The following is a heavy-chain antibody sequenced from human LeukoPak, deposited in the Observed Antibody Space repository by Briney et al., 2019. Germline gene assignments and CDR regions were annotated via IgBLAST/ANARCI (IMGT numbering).Heavy chain of an antibody. Sequence: ASVKVSCKASGYTFTSYGISWVRQAPGQGLEWMGWMNPNSGNTGYAQKFQGRVTMTRNTSISTAYMELSSLRSEDTAVYYCARAPRLVAATGIRGWFDPWGQGTLVTVSS. D-gene: IGHD2-15*01. CDR2: MNPNSGNT. V-gene: IGHV1-8*02. CDR3: ARAPRLVAATGIRGWFDP. CDR1: GYTFTSYG. J-gene: IGHJ5*02.